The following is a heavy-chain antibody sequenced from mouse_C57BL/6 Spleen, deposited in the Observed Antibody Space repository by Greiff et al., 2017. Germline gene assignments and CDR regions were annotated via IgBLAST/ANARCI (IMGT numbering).Heavy chain of an antibody. D-gene: IGHD1-1*01. CDR1: GFTFSSYG. J-gene: IGHJ1*03. CDR2: ISSGGSYT. V-gene: IGHV5-6*01. Sequence: EVQLVESGGDLVKPGGSLKLSCAASGFTFSSYGMSWVRQTPDKRLEWVATISSGGSYTYYPDSVKGRFTISRDNAKNTLYLQMSSLKSEDTAMYYCARHGATVVATYWYFDVWGTGTTGTVSS. CDR3: ARHGATVVATYWYFDV.